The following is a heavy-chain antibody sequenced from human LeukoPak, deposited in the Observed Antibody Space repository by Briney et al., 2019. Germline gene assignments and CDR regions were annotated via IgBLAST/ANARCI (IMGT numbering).Heavy chain of an antibody. D-gene: IGHD6-19*01. Sequence: ASVKVSCKASGYTFIVYYMCWVRQAPGQGLEWMGWINPNSGGTNYAQKFQGRVTMTRDTSISTAYMELSRLRSDDTAVYYCAIWGYSSSFDYWGQGTLVTVSS. J-gene: IGHJ4*02. CDR3: AIWGYSSSFDY. V-gene: IGHV1-2*02. CDR1: GYTFIVYY. CDR2: INPNSGGT.